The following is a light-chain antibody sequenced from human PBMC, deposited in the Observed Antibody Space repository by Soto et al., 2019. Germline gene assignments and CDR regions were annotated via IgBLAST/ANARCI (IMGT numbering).Light chain of an antibody. CDR3: SSYTRRSLYV. V-gene: IGLV2-14*01. J-gene: IGLJ1*01. CDR1: SSDVGGSNY. CDR2: DVS. Sequence: QSVLPQPASVSGSPGQSITISCTGTSSDVGGSNYVSWYQQLPGKAPKLMIYDVSDGPSGVSNRFSGAKSGNTASLTISGLQAEDEADYYCSSYTRRSLYVFGTGTKLTVL.